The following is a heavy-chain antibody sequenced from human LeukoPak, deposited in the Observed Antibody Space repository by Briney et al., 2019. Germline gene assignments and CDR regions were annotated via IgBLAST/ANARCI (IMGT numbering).Heavy chain of an antibody. CDR2: ISSSGSTI. D-gene: IGHD1-7*01. Sequence: GGSLRLSCAASGFTFSSYAMSWVRQAPGKGLEWVSYISSSGSTIYYADSVKGRFTISRDNAKNSLYLQMNSLRAEDTAVYYCARVTGTTIYYYYMDVWGKGTTVTVSS. CDR3: ARVTGTTIYYYYMDV. J-gene: IGHJ6*03. CDR1: GFTFSSYA. V-gene: IGHV3-48*04.